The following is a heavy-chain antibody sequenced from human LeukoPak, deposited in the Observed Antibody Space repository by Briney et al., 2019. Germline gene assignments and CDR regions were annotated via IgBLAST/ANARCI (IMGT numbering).Heavy chain of an antibody. J-gene: IGHJ4*02. V-gene: IGHV1-46*01. CDR2: INPSGGST. Sequence: GASVKVSCKASGYTFTSYYMHWVRQAPGQGLEWMGIINPSGGSTSYAQKFQGRVTMTRDTSTSTVYMELSSLRSEDTAVYYCARDIGSGSYFFPIYYFDYWGQGTLVTVSS. D-gene: IGHD3-10*01. CDR3: ARDIGSGSYFFPIYYFDY. CDR1: GYTFTSYY.